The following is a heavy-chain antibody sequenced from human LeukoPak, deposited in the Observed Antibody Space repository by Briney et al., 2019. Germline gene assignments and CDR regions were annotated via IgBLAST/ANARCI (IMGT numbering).Heavy chain of an antibody. CDR2: ISYDGSNK. V-gene: IGHV3-30-3*01. J-gene: IGHJ4*02. CDR1: GFTFSSYA. Sequence: HPGGSLRLSCAASGFTFSSYAMHWVRQAPGKGLEWVAVISYDGSNKYYADSVKGRFTISRDNSKNTLYLQMNSLRAEDTAVYYCARGLHYYYDSSGYPYYFDYWGQGTLVTVSS. CDR3: ARGLHYYYDSSGYPYYFDY. D-gene: IGHD3-22*01.